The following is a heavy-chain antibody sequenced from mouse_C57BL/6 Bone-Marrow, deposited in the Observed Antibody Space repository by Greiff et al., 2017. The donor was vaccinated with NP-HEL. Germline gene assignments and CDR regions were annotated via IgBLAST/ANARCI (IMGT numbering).Heavy chain of an antibody. CDR2: ISDGGSYT. CDR3: ARDWGYCNWYFDV. V-gene: IGHV5-4*01. CDR1: GFTFSSYA. Sequence: EVMLVESGGGLVKPGGSLKLSCAASGFTFSSYAMSWVRQTPEKRLEWVATISDGGSYTYYQDNVKGRFTISRDNAKNNLYLQMSHLKSEDTAMYYCARDWGYCNWYFDVWGTGTTVTVSS. J-gene: IGHJ1*03. D-gene: IGHD3-1*01.